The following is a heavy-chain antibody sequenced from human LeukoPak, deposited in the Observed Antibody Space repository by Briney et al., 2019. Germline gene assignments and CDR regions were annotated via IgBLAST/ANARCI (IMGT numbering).Heavy chain of an antibody. V-gene: IGHV4-39*07. CDR2: IYYSGST. J-gene: IGHJ6*04. D-gene: IGHD3-9*01. CDR3: ARELEYYDILTGLDV. Sequence: SETLSLTCTVSGGSISSSSYYWGWIRQPPGKGLEWIGSIYYSGSTYYNPSLKSRVTISVDTSKNQFSLELSSVTAADTAVYYCARELEYYDILTGLDVWGKGTTVTVSS. CDR1: GGSISSSSYY.